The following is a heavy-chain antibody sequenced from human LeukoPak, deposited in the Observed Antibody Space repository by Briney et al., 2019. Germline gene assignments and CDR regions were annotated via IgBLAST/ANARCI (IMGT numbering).Heavy chain of an antibody. CDR2: IYHSGST. D-gene: IGHD3-10*01. V-gene: IGHV4-30-2*01. CDR3: ARDRVLLSPTTRVNWYFDL. CDR1: GGSISSGGYS. Sequence: PSETLSLTCAVSGGSISSGGYSWSWIRQPPGKGLEWIGHIYHSGSTYYNPSLKSRVTISVDRSKNQFSLKLSSVTAADTAVYYCARDRVLLSPTTRVNWYFDLWGRGTLVTVSS. J-gene: IGHJ2*01.